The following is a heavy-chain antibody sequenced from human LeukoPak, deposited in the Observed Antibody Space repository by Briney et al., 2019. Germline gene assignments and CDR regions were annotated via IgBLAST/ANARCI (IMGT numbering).Heavy chain of an antibody. J-gene: IGHJ3*01. Sequence: GASVTVSFTASVGTFIIYAIRGVRPAPGQGGEGVGRIIPILGIANYTQKLQGRVTITADKSTSTPYMELSSLRSEDTAVYYCARSPLAATVAFDLWGQGTMVTVSS. D-gene: IGHD2-15*01. CDR3: ARSPLAATVAFDL. CDR2: IIPILGIA. CDR1: VGTFIIYA. V-gene: IGHV1-69*04.